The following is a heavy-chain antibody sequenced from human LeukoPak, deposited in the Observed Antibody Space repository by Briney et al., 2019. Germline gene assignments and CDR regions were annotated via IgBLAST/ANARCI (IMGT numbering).Heavy chain of an antibody. CDR2: MNHSGST. D-gene: IGHD3-10*01. Sequence: SETLSLTCAVYGGPFTANYWSWIRQPPGKGLEWIGEMNHSGSTNYNPSLKSRVTISVDTSKKQLSLKLTSVSAANTAVYYCARSLWFGELYNWGQGTLVTVSS. J-gene: IGHJ4*02. CDR3: ARSLWFGELYN. V-gene: IGHV4-34*01. CDR1: GGPFTANY.